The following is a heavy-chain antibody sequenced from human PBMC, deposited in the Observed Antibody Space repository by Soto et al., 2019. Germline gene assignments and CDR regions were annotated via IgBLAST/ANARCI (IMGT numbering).Heavy chain of an antibody. CDR3: ARRGSR. D-gene: IGHD2-15*01. J-gene: IGHJ3*01. CDR2: IHPGGQTI. V-gene: IGHV3-48*03. CDR1: GFTFSSSE. Sequence: PGGSLRLSCVASGFTFSSSEMYWVRQAPGKGLEWISYIHPGGQTIFYAESVKGRFTISRDNAKHSVYLQMNSLRAEDTAVYYCARRGSRWGRGTKVTVSS.